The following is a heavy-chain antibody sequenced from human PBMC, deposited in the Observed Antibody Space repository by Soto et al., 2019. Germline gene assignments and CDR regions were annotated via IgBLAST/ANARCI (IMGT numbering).Heavy chain of an antibody. CDR3: ARGTGGATSSGKDQFDY. CDR1: GFIFGNFW. Sequence: EVQLVESGGGLVQPGGSLRLSCAGSGFIFGNFWMTWVRQAPGKGLEWVANIKQEGSEKYYVDSVKGRFTISRDNVKNSLYLQMNSLRSEDTAVYYCARGTGGATSSGKDQFDYWCQGTLVRVSS. V-gene: IGHV3-7*01. CDR2: IKQEGSEK. J-gene: IGHJ4*02. D-gene: IGHD1-26*01.